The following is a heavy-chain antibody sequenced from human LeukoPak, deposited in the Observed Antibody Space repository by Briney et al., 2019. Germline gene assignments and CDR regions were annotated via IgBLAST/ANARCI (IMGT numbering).Heavy chain of an antibody. J-gene: IGHJ6*03. Sequence: SETLSLTCTVSGGSISSYYWSWIRQPPGKGLEGIGYIYYSGSTNYNPSLKSRVTISVDTSKNHFSLKLSSVTAADTAVYYCARGNGRGYCSGGSCYTPYYYYYYMDVWGKGTTVTVSS. V-gene: IGHV4-59*01. CDR3: ARGNGRGYCSGGSCYTPYYYYYYMDV. D-gene: IGHD2-15*01. CDR2: IYYSGST. CDR1: GGSISSYY.